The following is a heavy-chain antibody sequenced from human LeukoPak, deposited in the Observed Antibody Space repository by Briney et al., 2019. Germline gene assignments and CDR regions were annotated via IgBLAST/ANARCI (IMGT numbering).Heavy chain of an antibody. V-gene: IGHV1-18*01. D-gene: IGHD2-15*01. Sequence: GASVKVSCKASGYTFTSYGISWVRQAPGQGLEWMGWISAYNGNTNYAQKLQGRVTMTTDTSTSTAYMELRSLRSDDTAVYYCARDRSGCGGGSCYPGIDWFDPWGQGTLVTVSS. CDR1: GYTFTSYG. J-gene: IGHJ5*02. CDR2: ISAYNGNT. CDR3: ARDRSGCGGGSCYPGIDWFDP.